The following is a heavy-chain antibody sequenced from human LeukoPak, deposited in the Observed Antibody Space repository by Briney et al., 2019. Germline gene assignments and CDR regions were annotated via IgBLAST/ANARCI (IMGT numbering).Heavy chain of an antibody. CDR3: AKPPWELQDYFDY. CDR2: IRYDGSNK. V-gene: IGHV3-30*02. Sequence: GRSLRLSCAASGFTFDDYAMHWVRQAPGKGLEWVAFIRYDGSNKYYADSVKGRFTISRDNSKNTLYLQMNSLRAEDTAVYYCAKPPWELQDYFDYWGQGTLVTVSS. J-gene: IGHJ4*02. CDR1: GFTFDDYA. D-gene: IGHD1-26*01.